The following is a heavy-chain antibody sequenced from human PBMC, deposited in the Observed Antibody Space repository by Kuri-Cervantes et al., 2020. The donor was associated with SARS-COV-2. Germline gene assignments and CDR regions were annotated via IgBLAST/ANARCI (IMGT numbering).Heavy chain of an antibody. CDR3: ATGGGGGEY. J-gene: IGHJ4*02. CDR1: GFTFGSSA. Sequence: SVKVSCKASGFTFGSSAVQWVRQTRGQGLEWLGLIVVGSGNTDYAQKFQDRLTLSRDMSTKTAYMELSSLRSDDTAVYYCATGGGGGEYWGQGTLVTVSS. CDR2: IVVGSGNT. D-gene: IGHD3-16*01. V-gene: IGHV1-58*01.